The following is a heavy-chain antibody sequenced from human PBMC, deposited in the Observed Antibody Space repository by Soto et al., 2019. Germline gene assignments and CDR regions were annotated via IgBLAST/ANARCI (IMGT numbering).Heavy chain of an antibody. D-gene: IGHD2-8*01. CDR2: SNAANGIT. J-gene: IGHJ6*02. CDR3: ARAPSMLYSVSRDYFNGYGLDV. CDR1: GYTFPDYA. Sequence: QVQLVQSGAEVKKPGASTKVSCKASGYTFPDYAIHWVRQAPGQRLEWMGWSNAANGITKYSQKFQGRVTFTRDTSAHTAYRKVTRPESEDTALYFCARAPSMLYSVSRDYFNGYGLDVWGQGTTVTVSS. V-gene: IGHV1-3*01.